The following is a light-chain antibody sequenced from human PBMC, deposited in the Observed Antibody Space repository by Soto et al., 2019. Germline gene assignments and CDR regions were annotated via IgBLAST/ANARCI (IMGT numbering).Light chain of an antibody. CDR3: QQYGSSLFT. CDR2: GAS. CDR1: QSVSSSY. V-gene: IGKV3-20*01. Sequence: EIVLTQSPGTLSLSPGERATLSCRASQSVSSSYLAWYQQKPGQAPRLLIYGASSRATGIPDRFSGSGSGTDFTLTISSLEHEDVAVYYCQQYGSSLFTFGPGTKVDIK. J-gene: IGKJ3*01.